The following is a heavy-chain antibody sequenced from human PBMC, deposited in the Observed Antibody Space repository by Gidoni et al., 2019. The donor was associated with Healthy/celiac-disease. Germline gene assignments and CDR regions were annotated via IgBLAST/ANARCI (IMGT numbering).Heavy chain of an antibody. J-gene: IGHJ4*02. CDR1: GFPFSSYA. CDR3: AKGPYDSSGYTFARSDY. Sequence: EVQLLESGGGLVQPGGSLRLSCAASGFPFSSYAMSWVRQAPGKGLEWVSAISGSGGSTYYADSVKGRFTISRDNSKNTLYLQMNSLRAEDTAVYYCAKGPYDSSGYTFARSDYWGQGTLVTVSS. CDR2: ISGSGGST. D-gene: IGHD3-22*01. V-gene: IGHV3-23*01.